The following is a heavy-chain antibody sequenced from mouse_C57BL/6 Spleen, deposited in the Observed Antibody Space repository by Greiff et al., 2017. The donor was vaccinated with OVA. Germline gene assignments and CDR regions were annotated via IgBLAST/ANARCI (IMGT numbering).Heavy chain of an antibody. J-gene: IGHJ1*03. CDR3: ARKGHYYGSSYWYFDV. D-gene: IGHD1-1*01. CDR2: INPSTGGT. Sequence: EVQRVESGPELVKPGASVKISCKASGYSFTGYYMNWVKQSPEKSLEWIGEINPSTGGTTYNQKFKAKATLTVDKSSSTAYMQLKSLTSEDSAVYYCARKGHYYGSSYWYFDVWGTGTTVTVSS. CDR1: GYSFTGYY. V-gene: IGHV1-42*01.